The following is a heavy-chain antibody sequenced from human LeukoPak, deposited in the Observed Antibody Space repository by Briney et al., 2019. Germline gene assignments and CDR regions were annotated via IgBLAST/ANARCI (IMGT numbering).Heavy chain of an antibody. CDR2: IYYSGST. CDR3: ARGSGGMVFDY. V-gene: IGHV4-59*01. Sequence: SETLSLTCTVSGGSISSYYWSWIRQPPGKGLEWIGYIYYSGSTNYNPSLKSRVTISVDTSKNQFSLKVSSVTAADTAVYYCARGSGGMVFDYWGQGTLVTVSS. J-gene: IGHJ4*02. CDR1: GGSISSYY. D-gene: IGHD2-8*01.